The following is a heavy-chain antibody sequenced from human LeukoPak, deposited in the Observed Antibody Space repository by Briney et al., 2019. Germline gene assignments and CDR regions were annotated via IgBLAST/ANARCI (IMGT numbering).Heavy chain of an antibody. V-gene: IGHV3-74*01. J-gene: IGHJ5*02. D-gene: IGHD2-15*01. CDR1: GFTFSNYW. Sequence: GGSLRLSCAASGFTFSNYWMHWVRQAPGKGLVWVSRINSDGSNTSYADSVKGRFTISRDNAKNTLYLQMNSLRAEDTAVYYCARLVAATSLDPWGQGTLVTVSS. CDR2: INSDGSNT. CDR3: ARLVAATSLDP.